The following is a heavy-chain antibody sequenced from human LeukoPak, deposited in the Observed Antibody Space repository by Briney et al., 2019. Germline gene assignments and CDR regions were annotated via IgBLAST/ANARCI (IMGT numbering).Heavy chain of an antibody. CDR2: IYHSGST. J-gene: IGHJ4*02. Sequence: SETLSLTCAVSGGSINNDNWWSWVRQPPGKGLEWIGEIYHSGSTNYNPSLKSRVTISVDKSKNQFSLKLSSVTAADTAVYYCARDVGASNFDSWGQGVQVTVSS. CDR3: ARDVGASNFDS. V-gene: IGHV4-4*02. D-gene: IGHD1-26*01. CDR1: GGSINNDNW.